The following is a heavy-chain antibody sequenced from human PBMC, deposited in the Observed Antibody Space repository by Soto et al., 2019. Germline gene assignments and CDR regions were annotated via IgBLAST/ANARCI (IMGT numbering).Heavy chain of an antibody. J-gene: IGHJ4*02. V-gene: IGHV3-74*01. CDR1: GFKFSNYW. Sequence: EVQLVESGGGLVQPGGSLRLSCVASGFKFSNYWMHWVRQAPGKGLVWVSCINSDGSSTNYADSVKGRFTVSRDNAKNTLYLQMNSLRAEDTAVYYCARGAWQQLLAIGFDYWGQGTLVSVSS. CDR2: INSDGSST. CDR3: ARGAWQQLLAIGFDY. D-gene: IGHD6-13*01.